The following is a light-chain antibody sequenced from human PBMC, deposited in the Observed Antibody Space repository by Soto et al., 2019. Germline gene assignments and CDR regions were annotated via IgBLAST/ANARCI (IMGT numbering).Light chain of an antibody. CDR2: GVS. CDR3: QHYDSSPPAYT. Sequence: EIVLTQSPGTLSLSPGERATLSCRASQSVSISYLAWYQQTPGQAPRLLMYGVSSRATGIPDRFSGSGSGTHFTLTISRLETEDFAVYYCQHYDSSPPAYTFGQGTKLEIK. CDR1: QSVSISY. J-gene: IGKJ2*01. V-gene: IGKV3-20*01.